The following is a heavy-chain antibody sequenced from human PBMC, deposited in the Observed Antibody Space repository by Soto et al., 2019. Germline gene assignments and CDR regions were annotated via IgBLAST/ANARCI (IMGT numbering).Heavy chain of an antibody. V-gene: IGHV4-28*01. CDR1: GYSISSSNW. Sequence: SETLSLTCAVSGYSISSSNWWGWIRQPPGKGLEWIGYIYYSGSTYYNPSLKSRVTMSVDTSKNQFSLKLSSVTAVDTAVYYCARNSGRYSSSFVDYWGQGNLVPVSS. CDR2: IYYSGST. CDR3: ARNSGRYSSSFVDY. J-gene: IGHJ4*02. D-gene: IGHD6-13*01.